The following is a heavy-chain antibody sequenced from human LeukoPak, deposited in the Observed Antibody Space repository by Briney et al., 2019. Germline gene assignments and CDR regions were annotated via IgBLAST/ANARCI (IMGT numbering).Heavy chain of an antibody. V-gene: IGHV1-8*01. Sequence: ASVKVSCKASGYTFTSYDINWVRQATGQGLEWMGWMNPNSGNTGYAQKLQGRVTMTTDTSTSTAYMELRSLRSDDTAVYYCARDRPAETLTYYDILTGYPNENWFDPWGQGTLVTVSS. CDR3: ARDRPAETLTYYDILTGYPNENWFDP. J-gene: IGHJ5*02. CDR1: GYTFTSYD. CDR2: MNPNSGNT. D-gene: IGHD3-9*01.